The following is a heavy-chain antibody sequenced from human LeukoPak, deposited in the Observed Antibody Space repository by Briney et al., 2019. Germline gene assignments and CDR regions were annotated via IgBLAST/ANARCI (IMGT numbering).Heavy chain of an antibody. CDR2: LSGSGGST. CDR1: GFTFSSYA. V-gene: IGHV3-23*01. CDR3: ARSTCSSGGTCYSAPVY. Sequence: GGSLRLPCAASGFTFSSYAMTWVRQAPGKGLEWVSVLSGSGGSTYYADSVKGRFTISRDNSKNTLYLQMNSLRAEDTAVYYCARSTCSSGGTCYSAPVYWGQGTLVTVSS. D-gene: IGHD2-15*01. J-gene: IGHJ4*02.